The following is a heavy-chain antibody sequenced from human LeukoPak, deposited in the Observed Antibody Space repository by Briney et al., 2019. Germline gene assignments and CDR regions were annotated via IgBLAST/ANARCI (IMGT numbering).Heavy chain of an antibody. V-gene: IGHV4-61*02. CDR3: AREWLTTYVPASHRQNWFDS. D-gene: IGHD4-11*01. J-gene: IGHJ5*01. CDR1: GGSLSSGSYY. Sequence: PSETLSLTCTLSGGSLSSGSYYWSWIRQPAGKGLEWIGRIYTSGSTNYNPSLKSRVTISVDTSKNQFSLKLSSVTAADTAVYYCAREWLTTYVPASHRQNWFDSWGQGTLVTVSS. CDR2: IYTSGST.